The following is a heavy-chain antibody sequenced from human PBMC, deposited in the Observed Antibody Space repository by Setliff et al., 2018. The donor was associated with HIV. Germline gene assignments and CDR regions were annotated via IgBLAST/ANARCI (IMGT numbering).Heavy chain of an antibody. V-gene: IGHV4-4*02. CDR3: ARGHCSGTNCYGVDYYGMDV. J-gene: IGHJ6*02. CDR1: GGSIGGTHY. Sequence: ASETLSLTCAVSGGSIGGTHYWHWVRQPPGKGLEWIGEIYHTEYTNYSPSLKSRVSMSVDRSKNQFSLNLTSVTAADTAVYYCARGHCSGTNCYGVDYYGMDVWGQGTTVTVSS. D-gene: IGHD2-2*01. CDR2: IYHTEYT.